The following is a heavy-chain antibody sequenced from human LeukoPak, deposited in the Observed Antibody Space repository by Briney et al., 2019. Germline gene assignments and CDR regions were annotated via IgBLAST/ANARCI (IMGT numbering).Heavy chain of an antibody. J-gene: IGHJ4*02. V-gene: IGHV1-46*01. CDR2: INPSGGST. Sequence: ASVKVSCKASGYTFTNYYMHWVRQAPGQGLEWMGIINPSGGSTSYAQKFQGRVTMTRDTSTSTVYMELSSLRSEDTAVYYCARDQPDSSGWYSPSFDYWGQGTLVTVSS. CDR3: ARDQPDSSGWYSPSFDY. D-gene: IGHD6-19*01. CDR1: GYTFTNYY.